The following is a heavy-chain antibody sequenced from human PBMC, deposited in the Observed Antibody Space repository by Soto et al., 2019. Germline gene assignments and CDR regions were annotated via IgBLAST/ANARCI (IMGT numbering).Heavy chain of an antibody. CDR3: ASFRGGPTYYFDY. Sequence: QVQLQESGPGLVKPSQTLSLTCSVSGGSISRGGYYWSWIRPPTGKGLEWIGYLYYTGSTSYNPSLKSRLTLSVDTSKNQFSLKLSSVTAADTAVYYWASFRGGPTYYFDYWGQGTLVTVSS. J-gene: IGHJ4*02. CDR2: LYYTGST. V-gene: IGHV4-31*03. D-gene: IGHD3-10*01. CDR1: GGSISRGGYY.